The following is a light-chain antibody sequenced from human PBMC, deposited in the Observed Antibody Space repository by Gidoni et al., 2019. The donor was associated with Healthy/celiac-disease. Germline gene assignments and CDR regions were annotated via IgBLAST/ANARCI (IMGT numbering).Light chain of an antibody. CDR1: QSVLYSSNNKNY. J-gene: IGKJ2*01. Sequence: IVMTQSPDSLAVSLGERATINCKSSQSVLYSSNNKNYLAWYQQKPGQPPKLLIYWASTRESGVPDRFSGSGSGTDFTRTISSLQAEDVAVYYCQQYYSTSYTFGQGTKLEIK. CDR3: QQYYSTSYT. V-gene: IGKV4-1*01. CDR2: WAS.